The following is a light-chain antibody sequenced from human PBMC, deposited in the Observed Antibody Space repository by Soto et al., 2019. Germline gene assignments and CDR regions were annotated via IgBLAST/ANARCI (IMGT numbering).Light chain of an antibody. CDR1: QRISRS. Sequence: DIQMTQSPSSLSASLGDRVTITCRANQRISRSLNWYHQKPGKAPKLLIYAASTLQSGVPSRFSGSGSGTDFTLTISSLQPEDFATYYCQQSYNTPWTFGRGTKVDIK. V-gene: IGKV1-39*01. CDR2: AAS. CDR3: QQSYNTPWT. J-gene: IGKJ1*01.